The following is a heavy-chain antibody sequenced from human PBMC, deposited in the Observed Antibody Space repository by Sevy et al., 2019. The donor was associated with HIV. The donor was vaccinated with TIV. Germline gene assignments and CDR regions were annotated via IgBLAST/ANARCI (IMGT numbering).Heavy chain of an antibody. CDR3: ARGVASSGAYKFDY. CDR1: GGSVGNDDYY. Sequence: SETLSLTCTVSGGSVGNDDYYWSWIRQPPGKGLEWIGYIFYSGSTYYNPSLKSRGSMSVDTSKNHFSLRLGSVTAADTAVYYCARGVASSGAYKFDYWGPGTLVTVSS. V-gene: IGHV4-30-4*01. J-gene: IGHJ4*02. CDR2: IFYSGST. D-gene: IGHD6-13*01.